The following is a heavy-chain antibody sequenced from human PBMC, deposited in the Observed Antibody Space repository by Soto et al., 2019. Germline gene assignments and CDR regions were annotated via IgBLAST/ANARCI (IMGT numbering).Heavy chain of an antibody. CDR1: GGSFSGYY. CDR2: INHSGST. J-gene: IGHJ6*02. Sequence: SETLSLTCAVYGGSFSGYYWSWIRQPPGKGLEWIGEINHSGSTNYNPSLKSRVTISVDTSKNQFSLKLSSVTAADTAVYYCARKLAGYYYYYYGMDVWGQGTTVTVSS. CDR3: ARKLAGYYYYYYGMDV. V-gene: IGHV4-34*01.